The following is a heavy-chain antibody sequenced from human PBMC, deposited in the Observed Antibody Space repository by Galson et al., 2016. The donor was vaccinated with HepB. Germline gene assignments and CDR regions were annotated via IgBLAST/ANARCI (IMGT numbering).Heavy chain of an antibody. Sequence: CAISGDSVSTDSATWNWIRQSPSRGLEWLGRTYYRSMWYYDYAVSLKGRIIINPDTSKNQFSLQLSSVTPVDTAVYYCARGPHLKYHGMDVWGQGTTVTVS. CDR1: GDSVSTDSAT. CDR3: ARGPHLKYHGMDV. CDR2: TYYRSMWYY. J-gene: IGHJ6*02. V-gene: IGHV6-1*01.